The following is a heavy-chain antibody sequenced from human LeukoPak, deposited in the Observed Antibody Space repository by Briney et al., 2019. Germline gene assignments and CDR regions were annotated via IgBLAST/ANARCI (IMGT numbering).Heavy chain of an antibody. D-gene: IGHD3-10*01. Sequence: ASVKVSCKTSGYTFTSHGINWVRQAPGQGLEWMGWISTYNGDTNSAQEFQGRVTLTTDTSTSTAYMELRSLRYDDTAVYYCTRRGPPATNWFDPWGQGTLVTVSS. CDR1: GYTFTSHG. CDR2: ISTYNGDT. V-gene: IGHV1-18*01. J-gene: IGHJ5*02. CDR3: TRRGPPATNWFDP.